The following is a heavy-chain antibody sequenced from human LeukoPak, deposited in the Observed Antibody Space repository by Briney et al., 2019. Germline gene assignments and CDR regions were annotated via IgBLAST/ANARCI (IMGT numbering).Heavy chain of an antibody. CDR2: IYISGTT. CDR1: GGSISSGSHY. D-gene: IGHD6-19*01. J-gene: IGHJ4*02. Sequence: SETLSLTCTVSGGSISSGSHYWSWIRQPAGKGLEWIGRIYISGTTNYNPSLKSRVTISEDTSKNQFSLTLSSVTAADTAVYYCARDGSSGWYSYYFDYWGQGTLVTVSS. V-gene: IGHV4-61*02. CDR3: ARDGSSGWYSYYFDY.